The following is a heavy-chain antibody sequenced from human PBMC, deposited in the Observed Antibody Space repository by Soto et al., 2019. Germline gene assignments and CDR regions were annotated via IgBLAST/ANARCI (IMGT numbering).Heavy chain of an antibody. CDR2: IWYDGSNK. V-gene: IGHV3-33*01. D-gene: IGHD6-19*01. Sequence: GGSLRLSCAASGFTFSSYGMHWVRQAPGKGLEWVAVIWYDGSNKYYADSVKGRFTISRDNSKNTLYLQMNSLRAEDTAVYYCAREMGERSSGWYYYYYGMDVWGQGTTVTVSS. CDR3: AREMGERSSGWYYYYYGMDV. J-gene: IGHJ6*02. CDR1: GFTFSSYG.